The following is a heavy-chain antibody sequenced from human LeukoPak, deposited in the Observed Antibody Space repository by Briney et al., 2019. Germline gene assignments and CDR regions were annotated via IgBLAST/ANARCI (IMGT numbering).Heavy chain of an antibody. V-gene: IGHV1-46*01. D-gene: IGHD1-26*01. CDR2: INPSGGST. CDR1: GYTFTSYY. Sequence: ASVKVSCKASGYTFTSYYMHWARQAPGQGLEWMGIINPSGGSTSYAQKFQGRVTMTRDMSTSTVYMELSSLRSEDTAVYYCASIPATSIVGATTSFDYWGQGTLVTVSS. J-gene: IGHJ4*02. CDR3: ASIPATSIVGATTSFDY.